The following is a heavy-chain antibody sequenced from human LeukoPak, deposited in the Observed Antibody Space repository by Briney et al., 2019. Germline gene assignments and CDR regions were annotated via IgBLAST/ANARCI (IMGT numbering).Heavy chain of an antibody. CDR2: ISSSSSYI. D-gene: IGHD3-10*01. CDR1: GFTFRSYS. J-gene: IGHJ4*02. Sequence: PGGSLRLSCAASGFTFRSYSMNWVRQAPGKGLEWVSSISSSSSYIYYADSVKGRFTISRDNAKNSLYLQMNSLRAEDTAVYYSARDFWFGELLLNYWGQGTLVTVSS. CDR3: ARDFWFGELLLNY. V-gene: IGHV3-21*01.